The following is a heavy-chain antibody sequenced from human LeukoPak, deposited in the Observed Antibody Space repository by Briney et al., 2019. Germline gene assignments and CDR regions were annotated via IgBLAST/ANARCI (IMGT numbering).Heavy chain of an antibody. D-gene: IGHD4-23*01. J-gene: IGHJ4*02. Sequence: GGSLRLSCAASGFTFSSYAMSWVRQAPGKGLVWVSAIGGSGGSTYYADSVKGRFTISRDNSKNTLYLQMNSLRAEDTAVYYCAKGWYGGNSRMYGCFDYWGQGTLVTVSS. CDR2: IGGSGGST. CDR1: GFTFSSYA. V-gene: IGHV3-23*01. CDR3: AKGWYGGNSRMYGCFDY.